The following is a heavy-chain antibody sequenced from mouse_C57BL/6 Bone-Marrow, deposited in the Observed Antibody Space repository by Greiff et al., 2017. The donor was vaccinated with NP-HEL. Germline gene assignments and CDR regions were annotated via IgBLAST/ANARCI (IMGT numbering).Heavy chain of an antibody. J-gene: IGHJ3*01. V-gene: IGHV1-26*01. CDR3: ARVRYYGNYEGFAY. Sequence: EVQLQQSGPELVKPGASVKISCKASGYTFTDYYMNWVKQSHGKSLEWIGDINPNNGGTSYNQKFKGKATLTVDKSSSTAYMELRSLTSEDSAVYYCARVRYYGNYEGFAYWGQGTLVTVSA. CDR2: INPNNGGT. CDR1: GYTFTDYY. D-gene: IGHD2-1*01.